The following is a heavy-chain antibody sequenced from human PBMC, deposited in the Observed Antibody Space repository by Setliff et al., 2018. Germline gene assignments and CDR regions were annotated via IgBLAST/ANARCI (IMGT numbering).Heavy chain of an antibody. D-gene: IGHD6-25*01. J-gene: IGHJ4*02. CDR3: ARSIAAAATKF. CDR2: IFARGSM. V-gene: IGHV4-61*09. CDR1: GGSISSGNYY. Sequence: SETLSLTCTVSGGSISSGNYYWSWIRQPAGKAPEWLGHIFARGSMNYNPSLRSRITISQDRSENQFSLTLSSVTAADTGVYYCARSIAAAATKFWGQGTAVTVSS.